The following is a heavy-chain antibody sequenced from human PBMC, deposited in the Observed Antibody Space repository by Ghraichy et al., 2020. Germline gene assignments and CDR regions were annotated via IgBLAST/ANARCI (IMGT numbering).Heavy chain of an antibody. J-gene: IGHJ4*02. CDR2: ISYDGSNK. D-gene: IGHD2-15*01. CDR1: GFTFSSYG. CDR3: ANGRCSGGGCNPEFDY. Sequence: GGSLRLSCTASGFTFSSYGVHWVRQAPGKGLEWVAGISYDGSNKYHADSVKGRLTISRDNSKNTLYLQMDSLRGEDTAVYFCANGRCSGGGCNPEFDYWGQGTLVTVSS. V-gene: IGHV3-30*18.